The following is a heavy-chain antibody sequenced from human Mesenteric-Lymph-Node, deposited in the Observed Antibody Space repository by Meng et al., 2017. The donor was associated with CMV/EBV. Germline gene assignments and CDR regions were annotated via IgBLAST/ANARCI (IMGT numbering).Heavy chain of an antibody. CDR3: GRDASRGIDV. D-gene: IGHD6-6*01. V-gene: IGHV4-59*11. CDR2: IYYSGST. Sequence: TLSLTCSVSGDPITDHHWTWIRQPPGKGLEWIGYIYYSGSTTYNPSLGSRVTISLDRSRNQFSLKVNSVTSADTAVYYCGRDASRGIDVWGQGTTVTVSS. CDR1: GDPITDHH. J-gene: IGHJ6*02.